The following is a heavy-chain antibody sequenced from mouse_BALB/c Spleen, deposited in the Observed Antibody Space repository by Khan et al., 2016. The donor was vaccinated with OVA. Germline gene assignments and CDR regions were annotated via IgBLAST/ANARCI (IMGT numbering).Heavy chain of an antibody. CDR1: GFTFSTYG. Sequence: EVKLVESGGDLVKPGGSLKLSCAASGFTFSTYGMSWVRQTPDKRLEWVATVSTGGSYTYYQDSVKGRFTISRDNAKNTLYLQMSSRKSEDTAMFYCARLAYYYDSEGFAYWGQGTLVTVSA. V-gene: IGHV5-6*01. D-gene: IGHD1-1*01. CDR2: VSTGGSYT. J-gene: IGHJ3*01. CDR3: ARLAYYYDSEGFAY.